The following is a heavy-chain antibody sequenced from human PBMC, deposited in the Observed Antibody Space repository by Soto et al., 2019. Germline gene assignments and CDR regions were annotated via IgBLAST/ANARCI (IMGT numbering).Heavy chain of an antibody. J-gene: IGHJ5*02. Sequence: GGSLRLSCAASGFTFSSYSMNWVRQAPGKELEWVSSISSSSSYIYYADSVKGRFTISRDNAKNSLYLQMNSLRAEDTAVYYCARDVHYDILTGYYVKSWFDPWGQGTLVTVSS. D-gene: IGHD3-9*01. CDR2: ISSSSSYI. CDR3: ARDVHYDILTGYYVKSWFDP. CDR1: GFTFSSYS. V-gene: IGHV3-21*01.